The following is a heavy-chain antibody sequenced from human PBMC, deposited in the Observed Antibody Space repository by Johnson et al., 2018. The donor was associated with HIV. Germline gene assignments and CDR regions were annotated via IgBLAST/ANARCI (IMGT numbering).Heavy chain of an antibody. CDR2: LSWHSGSL. Sequence: VQLVESGGGLVKPGRSLRLSCAASGFTYDDYAMPWVRQAPGKCLEWVSGLSWHSGSLGYSDSVNGRFSISSDNGKNSLYLQMNSLRAEDTALYYCAKDMSSGSYFGEWDHDAFDIWGQGTMVTVSS. D-gene: IGHD1-26*01. CDR3: AKDMSSGSYFGEWDHDAFDI. J-gene: IGHJ3*02. V-gene: IGHV3-9*01. CDR1: GFTYDDYA.